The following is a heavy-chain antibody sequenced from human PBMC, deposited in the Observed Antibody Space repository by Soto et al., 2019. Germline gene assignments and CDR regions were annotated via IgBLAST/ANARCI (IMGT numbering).Heavy chain of an antibody. D-gene: IGHD4-17*01. J-gene: IGHJ4*02. CDR1: GYTFTGYC. CDR2: IYRNSGGT. Sequence: GASWKVCCKSSGYTFTGYCMHWVRQAPGQGLEWMGRIYRNSGGTNYAQKFRGWVTMTRDTSISTAYMELCRLRPDDTAVYYCAIALSGNHTVTTPYFDCWGQGTLVNVSS. CDR3: AIALSGNHTVTTPYFDC. V-gene: IGHV1-2*04.